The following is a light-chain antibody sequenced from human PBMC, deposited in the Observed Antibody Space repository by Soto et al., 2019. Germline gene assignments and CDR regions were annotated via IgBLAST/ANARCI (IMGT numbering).Light chain of an antibody. CDR2: WAA. J-gene: IGKJ4*01. CDR1: QSVLYSTNNKNY. Sequence: DIVMTQSPDSLAVSLGARATINCKSSQSVLYSTNNKNYLAWYQQKPGQPPKLLIYWAATRESGVPDRCSGSGSGTDFTLTISSLQAEDVAVYYCQQYYITPLTFGGGTKVEIK. V-gene: IGKV4-1*01. CDR3: QQYYITPLT.